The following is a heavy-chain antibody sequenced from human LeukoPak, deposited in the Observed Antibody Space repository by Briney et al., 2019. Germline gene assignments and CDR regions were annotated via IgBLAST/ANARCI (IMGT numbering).Heavy chain of an antibody. CDR1: GETFSDFH. V-gene: IGHV4-34*01. CDR2: INHGGST. J-gene: IGHJ6*04. CDR3: AIVRVDVVRGARYGMDV. Sequence: PSETLSLTCAVYGETFSDFHWSWIRQSPRKGLEWIGEINHGGSTNYDPSLKSRVTISVDTSKDQFSLRLSSVTAADTAVYYCAIVRVDVVRGARYGMDVWGKGTTVTVSS. D-gene: IGHD3-10*01.